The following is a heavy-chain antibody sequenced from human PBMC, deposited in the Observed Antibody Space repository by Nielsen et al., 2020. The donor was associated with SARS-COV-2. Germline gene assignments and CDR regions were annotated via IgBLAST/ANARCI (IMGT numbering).Heavy chain of an antibody. V-gene: IGHV3-53*01. CDR2: IYSGGST. D-gene: IGHD2-15*01. CDR3: ARGSAPRYFQH. Sequence: GESLKISCAASGFTVSSNYMSRVRQAPGKGLEWVSVIYSGGSTYYADSVKGRFTISRDNSKNTLYLQMNSLRAEDTAVYYCARGSAPRYFQHWGQGTLVTVSS. CDR1: GFTVSSNY. J-gene: IGHJ1*01.